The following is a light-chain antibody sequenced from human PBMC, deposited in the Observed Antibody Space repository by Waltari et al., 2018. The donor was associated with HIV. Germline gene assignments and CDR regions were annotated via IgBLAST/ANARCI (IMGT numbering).Light chain of an antibody. CDR1: ALPKKY. J-gene: IGLJ3*02. V-gene: IGLV3-10*01. CDR3: YSTDITSHQRV. CDR2: EDN. Sequence: SYELTQPPSVSVSPGQTARITCSGAALPKKYAYWYQQRSGQAPVLVIYEDNKRPSGIPERFSGSSSGTMVTLTISGAQVEDEADYYCYSTDITSHQRVFGGGTKLTVL.